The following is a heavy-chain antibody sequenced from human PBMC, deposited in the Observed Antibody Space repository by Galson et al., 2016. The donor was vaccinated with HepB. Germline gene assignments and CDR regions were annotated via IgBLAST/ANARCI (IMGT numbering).Heavy chain of an antibody. CDR3: ARDRAGLWFGVVTAFYYFDY. Sequence: SVKVSCKASGYTLSFYYMHWVRQAPGQGLKWMGIINPSGGTTSYAQKFQGRVTMTRDTSTSTVYMELSSLTSEDTAVYYCARDRAGLWFGVVTAFYYFDYWGQGTLVTVSS. D-gene: IGHD3-10*01. J-gene: IGHJ4*02. V-gene: IGHV1-46*01. CDR1: GYTLSFYY. CDR2: INPSGGTT.